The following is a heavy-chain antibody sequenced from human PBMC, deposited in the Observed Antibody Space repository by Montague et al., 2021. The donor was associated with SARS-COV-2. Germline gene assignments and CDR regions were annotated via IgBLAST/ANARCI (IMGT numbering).Heavy chain of an antibody. D-gene: IGHD6-13*01. V-gene: IGHV3-7*01. CDR3: GFNSVAGAGDS. Sequence: SLRLSCAASGLAISMYWMTWVRQAPGKGLEWVANIKQDGSETYYADSVKGRFSISRDNTKNSLYLQLNSLRADDTAVYYCGFNSVAGAGDSLGQGTLVIVSS. CDR1: GLAISMYW. J-gene: IGHJ4*02. CDR2: IKQDGSET.